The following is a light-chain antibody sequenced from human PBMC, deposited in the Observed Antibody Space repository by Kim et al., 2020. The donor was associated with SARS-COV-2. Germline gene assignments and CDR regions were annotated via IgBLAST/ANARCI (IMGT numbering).Light chain of an antibody. V-gene: IGLV4-69*01. CDR1: SGHSSYA. Sequence: VKLTCTLSSGHSSYAIEWHQQQPEKGPRYLMKLNSDGSHSKGDGIPDRFSGSSSGAERYLTISSLQSEDEADYYCQTWGTGIHWVFGGGTQLTVL. J-gene: IGLJ3*02. CDR2: LNSDGSH. CDR3: QTWGTGIHWV.